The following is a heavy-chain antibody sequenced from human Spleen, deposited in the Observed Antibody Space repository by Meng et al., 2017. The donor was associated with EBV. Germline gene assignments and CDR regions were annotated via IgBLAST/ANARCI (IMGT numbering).Heavy chain of an antibody. CDR2: ISSSGNV. D-gene: IGHD2-2*01. J-gene: IGHJ4*02. V-gene: IGHV3-11*01. CDR3: ARDGEAWTTSSFDY. CDR1: GFIFSEYY. Sequence: VQLGESGVRLVKPGGALRLFCAGFGFIFSEYYMAWVRQAPGKGLEWISYISSSGNVFYADSVKGRFTSSREDAENSLYLQMNSLRADDTAVYYCARDGEAWTTSSFDYWGQGTLVTVSS.